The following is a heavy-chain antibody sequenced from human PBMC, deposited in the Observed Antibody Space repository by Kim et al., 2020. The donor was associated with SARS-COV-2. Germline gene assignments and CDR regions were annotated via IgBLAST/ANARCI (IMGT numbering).Heavy chain of an antibody. CDR3: AGDQSRITVFGVVINYYYMDV. D-gene: IGHD3-3*01. V-gene: IGHV3-11*06. J-gene: IGHJ6*03. Sequence: RFTISRDNAKNSLYLQMNSLRAEDTAVYYCAGDQSRITVFGVVINYYYMDVWGKGTTVTVSS.